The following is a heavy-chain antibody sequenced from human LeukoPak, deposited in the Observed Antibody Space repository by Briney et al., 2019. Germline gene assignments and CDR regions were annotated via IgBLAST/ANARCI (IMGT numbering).Heavy chain of an antibody. CDR3: ASASGSRDY. CDR2: IIPIFGTA. CDR1: GYTFTSYG. D-gene: IGHD1-26*01. V-gene: IGHV1-69*05. Sequence: GASVKVSCKASGYTFTSYGISWVRQAPGQGLEWMGRIIPIFGTANYAQKFQGRVTITTDESTSTAYMELSSLRSEDTAVYYCASASGSRDYWGQGTLVTVSS. J-gene: IGHJ4*02.